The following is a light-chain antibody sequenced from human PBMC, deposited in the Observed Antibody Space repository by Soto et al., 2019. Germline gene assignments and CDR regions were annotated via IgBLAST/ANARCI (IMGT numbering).Light chain of an antibody. CDR1: SSDVGGYNY. V-gene: IGLV2-8*01. CDR2: EVS. CDR3: SSYAGSNHFV. J-gene: IGLJ1*01. Sequence: SALTQTPSASGSPGQSVTISCTGTSSDVGGYNYVSWYQQHPGKAPKLMIYEVSERPSGVPDRFSGSKSSNTASLTVSGLQAEDEADYYCSSYAGSNHFVFGTGTKVTVL.